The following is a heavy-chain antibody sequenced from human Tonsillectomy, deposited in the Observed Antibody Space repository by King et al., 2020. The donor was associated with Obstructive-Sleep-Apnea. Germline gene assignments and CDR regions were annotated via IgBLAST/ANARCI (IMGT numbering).Heavy chain of an antibody. V-gene: IGHV3-11*01. CDR3: ARDEGGPGDY. CDR2: ISTIGSII. Sequence: VQLVESGGGLVKPGGSLRLSCAASGFTFSDYYMTWIRQAPGKGLQWVPYISTIGSIIHYADSVKGRFTISRDNTKNSLYLQMNSLRAEDTAFYYCARDEGGPGDYWGQGTLVTVSS. D-gene: IGHD2-15*01. CDR1: GFTFSDYY. J-gene: IGHJ4*02.